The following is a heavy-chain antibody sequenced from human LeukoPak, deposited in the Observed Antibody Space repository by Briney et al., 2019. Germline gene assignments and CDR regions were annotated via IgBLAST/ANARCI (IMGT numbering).Heavy chain of an antibody. CDR3: ARAHTGNTPTGGPFDS. CDR2: ISSRSSYI. Sequence: GGSLRLSCAGSGFTLSNYDVTWVRQAPGKGLEWVSGISSRSSYIYYADSVKGRFTISRDNAKNALFLQMANLRAEHTAFYYSARAHTGNTPTGGPFDSGAKGSLVTVSS. V-gene: IGHV3-21*04. CDR1: GFTLSNYD. D-gene: IGHD1-26*01. J-gene: IGHJ4*02.